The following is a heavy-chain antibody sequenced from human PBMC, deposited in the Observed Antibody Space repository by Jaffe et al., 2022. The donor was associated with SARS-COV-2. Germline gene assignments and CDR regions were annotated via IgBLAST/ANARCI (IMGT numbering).Heavy chain of an antibody. D-gene: IGHD2-2*02. CDR2: ISGSGGST. Sequence: EVQLLESGGGLVQPGGSLRLSCAASGFTFSSYAMSWVRQAPGKGLEWVSAISGSGGSTYYADSVKGRFTISRDNSKNTLYLQMNSLRAEDTAVYYCAKVSSCTSCYKASGYYFDYWGQGTLVTVSS. V-gene: IGHV3-23*01. CDR3: AKVSSCTSCYKASGYYFDY. J-gene: IGHJ4*02. CDR1: GFTFSSYA.